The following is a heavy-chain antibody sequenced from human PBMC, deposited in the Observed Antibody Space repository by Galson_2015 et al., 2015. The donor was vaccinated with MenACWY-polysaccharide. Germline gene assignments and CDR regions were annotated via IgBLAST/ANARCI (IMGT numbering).Heavy chain of an antibody. V-gene: IGHV3-33*01. CDR3: AREGSRIVFHAFDT. J-gene: IGHJ3*02. CDR2: IQYDGSKI. CDR1: GSRFSHSG. D-gene: IGHD6-13*01. Sequence: SLRLSCAASGSRFSHSGMHWVRQAPGKGLEWVAVIQYDGSKIIYAESGKGRFTISRDNSKNTLFLEMNSLGAEDTAVYYCAREGSRIVFHAFDTWGQGTMVTVSS.